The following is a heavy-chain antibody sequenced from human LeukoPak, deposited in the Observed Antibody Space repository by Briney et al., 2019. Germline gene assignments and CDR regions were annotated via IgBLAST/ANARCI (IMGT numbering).Heavy chain of an antibody. Sequence: GGSLRLSCAASGFTFDDYGMSWVRQAPGKGLGWVSGINWNGGSTGYADSVKGRFTISRDNAKNSLYLQMNSLRAEDTALYYCARFDCSSTSCYFDYWGQGTLVTVSS. J-gene: IGHJ4*02. CDR3: ARFDCSSTSCYFDY. D-gene: IGHD2-2*01. CDR2: INWNGGST. CDR1: GFTFDDYG. V-gene: IGHV3-20*04.